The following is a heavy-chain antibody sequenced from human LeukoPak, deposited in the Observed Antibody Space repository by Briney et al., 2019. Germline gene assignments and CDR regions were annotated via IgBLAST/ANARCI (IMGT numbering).Heavy chain of an antibody. CDR3: AREIGLGLLDI. Sequence: SETLSLTCTVSGGSISSGSYYWSWIRQPAGKGLEWIGRIYTSGSTNYNPSLKSRVTISVDTSKNQFSLKLGSVTAADTAVYYCAREIGLGLLDIWGQGTMVTVSS. V-gene: IGHV4-61*02. CDR1: GGSISSGSYY. D-gene: IGHD3-16*01. CDR2: IYTSGST. J-gene: IGHJ3*02.